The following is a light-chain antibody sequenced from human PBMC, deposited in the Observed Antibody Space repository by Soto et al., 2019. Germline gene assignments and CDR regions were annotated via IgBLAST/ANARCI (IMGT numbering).Light chain of an antibody. Sequence: DIQMTPSPSSLSASVEDRVTITCRASQDISDYLNWYQQKSGKAPKLLISDASNLETGVPSRFSGGGSGTDFTFTITSLQPEDVAIYYCQQYDDLPITFGQRTRLENK. V-gene: IGKV1-33*01. CDR1: QDISDY. CDR2: DAS. J-gene: IGKJ5*01. CDR3: QQYDDLPIT.